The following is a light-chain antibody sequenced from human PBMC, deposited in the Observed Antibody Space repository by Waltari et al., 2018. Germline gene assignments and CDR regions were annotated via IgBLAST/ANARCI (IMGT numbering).Light chain of an antibody. CDR2: RNN. CDR1: SSNLGSNY. V-gene: IGLV1-47*01. Sequence: QSVLPQPPSASGTPGQRVTISCSGSSSNLGSNYVYWSQQLPGTAPKLLIYRNNQRPSGVPDRFSGSKSGTSASLAISGLRSEDEADYYCAAWDDSLSGLYVFGTGTKVTVL. J-gene: IGLJ1*01. CDR3: AAWDDSLSGLYV.